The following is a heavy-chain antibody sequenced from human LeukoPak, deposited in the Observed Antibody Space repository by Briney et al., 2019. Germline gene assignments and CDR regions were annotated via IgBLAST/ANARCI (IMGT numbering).Heavy chain of an antibody. J-gene: IGHJ4*02. CDR3: ARDWTLNY. V-gene: IGHV3-30-3*01. Sequence: PGGSLRLSCAASGFTFSSYAMHWVRQAPGKGLEWVAVVSFDGDNKYYADSVKDRFTISRDNSQNTLYLQLNSLRAEDTAVYYSARDWTLNYWGQGTLVTVSS. CDR1: GFTFSSYA. CDR2: VSFDGDNK. D-gene: IGHD3/OR15-3a*01.